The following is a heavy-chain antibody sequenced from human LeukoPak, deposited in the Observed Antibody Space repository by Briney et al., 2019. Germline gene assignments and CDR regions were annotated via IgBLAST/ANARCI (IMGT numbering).Heavy chain of an antibody. V-gene: IGHV3-30*18. Sequence: GGSLRLSCAASGFTFSSYVMHWVCQAPGKGLEWVAVISYDGSNKYYADSVKGRFTISRDNSKNTLYLQMNSLRAEDTAVYYCAKGGIWYYDSSGYNYFDYWGQGTLVTVSS. CDR2: ISYDGSNK. D-gene: IGHD3-22*01. J-gene: IGHJ4*02. CDR1: GFTFSSYV. CDR3: AKGGIWYYDSSGYNYFDY.